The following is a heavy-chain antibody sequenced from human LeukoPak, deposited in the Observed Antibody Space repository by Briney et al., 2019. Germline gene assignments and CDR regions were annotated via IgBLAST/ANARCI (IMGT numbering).Heavy chain of an antibody. CDR2: FSGSGSST. J-gene: IGHJ4*02. CDR3: AKDVGYCTSTTCYKPFDS. D-gene: IGHD2-2*02. CDR1: GFTFSKYA. Sequence: PGGSLRLSCAASGFTFSKYAMNWARQARGKGLEWVSVFSGSGSSTYYADSVKGRFTISRDNSKTTLYLQMNSLRAEDTAVYYCAKDVGYCTSTTCYKPFDSWGQGTLVTVSS. V-gene: IGHV3-23*01.